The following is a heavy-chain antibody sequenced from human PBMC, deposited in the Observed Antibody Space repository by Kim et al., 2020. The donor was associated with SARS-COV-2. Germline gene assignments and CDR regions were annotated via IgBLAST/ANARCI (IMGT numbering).Heavy chain of an antibody. D-gene: IGHD2-2*01. CDR1: GYTFTGYY. Sequence: ASVKVSCKASGYTFTGYYMHWVRQAPGQGLEWMGWINPNSGGTNYAQKFQGRVTMTRDTSISTAYMELSRLRSDDTAVYYCARDQEDIVVVPAAIREFTDYWGQGTLVTVSS. CDR2: INPNSGGT. V-gene: IGHV1-2*02. J-gene: IGHJ4*02. CDR3: ARDQEDIVVVPAAIREFTDY.